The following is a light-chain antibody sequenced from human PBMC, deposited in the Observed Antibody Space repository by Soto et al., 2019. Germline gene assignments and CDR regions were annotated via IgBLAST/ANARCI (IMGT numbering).Light chain of an antibody. V-gene: IGLV2-8*01. Sequence: QSVLTQPPSASGSPGQSVTIYCTGTRSDVGGYNYVSWYQQHPGKAPKLMIYEVSKRPSGVPDRFSGSKSGNTASLTVSGLQAEDEADYYCNSYAGSNVYVFGTGTKLTVL. J-gene: IGLJ1*01. CDR3: NSYAGSNVYV. CDR1: RSDVGGYNY. CDR2: EVS.